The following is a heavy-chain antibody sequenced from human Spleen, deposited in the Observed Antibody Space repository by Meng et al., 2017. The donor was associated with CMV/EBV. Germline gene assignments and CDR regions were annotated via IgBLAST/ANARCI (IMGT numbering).Heavy chain of an antibody. Sequence: SGFSLSTSGVGGGWNRQPPGKALEWRAVIYWDGDKRYSPSMKSRLTITKDTSKNQVVLRMTNMAPEDTATFYCARSSAEMATVKFDYWGQGTPVTVSS. V-gene: IGHV2-5*02. CDR2: IYWDGDK. CDR3: ARSSAEMATVKFDY. D-gene: IGHD5-24*01. CDR1: GFSLSTSGVG. J-gene: IGHJ4*02.